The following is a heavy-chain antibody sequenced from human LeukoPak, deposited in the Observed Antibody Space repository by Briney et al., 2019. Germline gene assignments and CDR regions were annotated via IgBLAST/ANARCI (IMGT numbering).Heavy chain of an antibody. CDR1: GGTFSSYA. CDR3: ARDLSDAFDI. J-gene: IGHJ3*02. CDR2: IIPIFGTA. V-gene: IGHV1-69*13. Sequence: SVKVSCKASGGTFSSYAISWVRQAPGQGLEWMGGIIPIFGTASYAQKFQGRVTITADESTSTAYMELSSLRSEDTAVYYCARDLSDAFDIWGQGTMVTVSS.